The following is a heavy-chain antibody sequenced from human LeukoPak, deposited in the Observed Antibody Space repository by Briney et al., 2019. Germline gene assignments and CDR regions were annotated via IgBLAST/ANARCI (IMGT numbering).Heavy chain of an antibody. CDR1: GFTFSSYA. CDR2: ISGSGGST. D-gene: IGHD4-17*01. CDR3: AKDVRYDYGDYDGYYFDY. J-gene: IGHJ4*02. Sequence: PGGSLRLSCAASGFTFSSYAMSWVRQAPGKGLEWVSAISGSGGSTYYADSVKGRFTISRDNSKNTLYLQMNGLRAEDTAVYYCAKDVRYDYGDYDGYYFDYWGQGTLVTVSS. V-gene: IGHV3-23*01.